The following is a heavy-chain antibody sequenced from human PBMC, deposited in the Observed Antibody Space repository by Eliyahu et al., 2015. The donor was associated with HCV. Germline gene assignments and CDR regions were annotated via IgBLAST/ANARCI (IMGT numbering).Heavy chain of an antibody. CDR2: TYYSGST. D-gene: IGHD6-6*01. CDR3: ARDRALSIAARYFDY. CDR1: GGSIXSGGYY. V-gene: IGHV4-31*03. J-gene: IGHJ4*02. Sequence: QVQLQESGPGLVKPSQTLSLTCTVSGGSIXSGGYYWSWIRQHPGKGLEWIGYTYYSGSTYYNPSLKSRVTISVDTSKNQFSLKLSSVTAADTAVYYCARDRALSIAARYFDYWGQGTLVTVSS.